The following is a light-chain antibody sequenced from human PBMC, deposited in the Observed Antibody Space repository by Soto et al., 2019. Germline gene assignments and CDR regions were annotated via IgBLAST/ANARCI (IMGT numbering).Light chain of an antibody. V-gene: IGKV3-20*01. CDR2: DAS. CDR3: QQYGSSTWT. J-gene: IGKJ1*01. Sequence: EIVFTQSPATLSLSPGERATLSCRASQSVRSYLAWYPPRPGQAPRLLIYDASHRATGIRDPFSGSGSGTDFTRTISRLEPEDFAMYYCQQYGSSTWTFGQGTQVDIK. CDR1: QSVRSY.